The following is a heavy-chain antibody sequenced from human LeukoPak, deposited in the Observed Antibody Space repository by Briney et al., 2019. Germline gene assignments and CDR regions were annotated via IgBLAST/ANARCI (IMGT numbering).Heavy chain of an antibody. V-gene: IGHV4-31*03. J-gene: IGHJ6*02. CDR2: IYDSGST. Sequence: SETLSLTCTVSGGSISSGGYYWSSLRQHPRTGLEWIWYIYDSGSTYYTPSLKGRVTISVDTSKNQFSLKLSSVTAADTAVYYCARCSYYYYGMDVWGQGTTVTVSS. CDR3: ARCSYYYYGMDV. CDR1: GGSISSGGYY.